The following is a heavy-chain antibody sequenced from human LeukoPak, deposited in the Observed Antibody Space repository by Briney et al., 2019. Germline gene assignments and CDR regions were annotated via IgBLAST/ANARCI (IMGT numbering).Heavy chain of an antibody. CDR1: GYTFTAYY. J-gene: IGHJ4*02. CDR2: INPNSGDS. Sequence: ASVKVSCKASGYTFTAYYMHWVRQAPGQGLEWMGWINPNSGDSKCAQNFQGRVTMTWDTSISTAYMDLNRLRSDDTAVYYCARYCSSTSCYSDYWGQGTLVTVSS. CDR3: ARYCSSTSCYSDY. V-gene: IGHV1-2*02. D-gene: IGHD2-2*01.